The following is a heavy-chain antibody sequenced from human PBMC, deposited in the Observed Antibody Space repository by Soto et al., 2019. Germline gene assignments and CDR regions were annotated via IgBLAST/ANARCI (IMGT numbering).Heavy chain of an antibody. J-gene: IGHJ4*02. CDR3: ARVPFSSSWYGVDY. D-gene: IGHD6-13*01. V-gene: IGHV1-18*01. CDR1: GYTFTRFG. Sequence: QVQLVQSGTEVKKPGASVKVSCKASGYTFTRFGISWVRQSPGQGLEWMGWINVYNGNTYSVQKRKGRVTMTTDTSTSTTYMELRRLRSDDTAVYYCARVPFSSSWYGVDYWRQGTLITVPS. CDR2: INVYNGNT.